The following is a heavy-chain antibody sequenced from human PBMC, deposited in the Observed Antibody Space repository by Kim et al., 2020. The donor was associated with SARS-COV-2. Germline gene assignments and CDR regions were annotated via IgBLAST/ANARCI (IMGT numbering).Heavy chain of an antibody. D-gene: IGHD6-13*01. Sequence: GGSLRLSCAASGFTFSSYWMHWVRQAPGKGLVWVSRINSDGSSTSYADSVKGRFTISRDNAKNTLYLQMNSLRAEDTAVYYCGGSSWYFHTPGGIDYWGQGTLVTVSS. J-gene: IGHJ4*02. CDR1: GFTFSSYW. CDR3: GGSSWYFHTPGGIDY. CDR2: INSDGSST. V-gene: IGHV3-74*01.